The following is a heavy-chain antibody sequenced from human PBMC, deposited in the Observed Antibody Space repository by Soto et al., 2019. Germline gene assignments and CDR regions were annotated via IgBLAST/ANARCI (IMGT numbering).Heavy chain of an antibody. CDR2: TYYRSQWFN. CDR1: GDSVSSNSAA. Sequence: LSLTCVISGDSVSSNSAAWNWIRHSPSRGLEWLGRTYYRSQWFNNYALSMRSRIPIKADTTKNQFSLQVNSATPEDTAVYYCATWRFDHWGQGTPVTVSS. CDR3: ATWRFDH. V-gene: IGHV6-1*01. J-gene: IGHJ4*02.